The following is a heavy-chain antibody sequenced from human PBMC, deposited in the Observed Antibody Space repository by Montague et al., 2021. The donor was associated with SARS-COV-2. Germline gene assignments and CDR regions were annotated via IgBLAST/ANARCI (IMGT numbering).Heavy chain of an antibody. D-gene: IGHD6-13*01. CDR2: IHHSGXT. V-gene: IGHV4-39*01. CDR3: PRHGYTKVWSGMDV. Sequence: SETLSLTCTVSGGSISSSTYYWGWIRQPAGKGQEWIGSIHHSGXTXYXXXXETRVTISVDTSKNQFSLKLSSVTAADTAVFYCPRHGYTKVWSGMDVWGQGITVTVPS. CDR1: GGSISSSTYY. J-gene: IGHJ6*02.